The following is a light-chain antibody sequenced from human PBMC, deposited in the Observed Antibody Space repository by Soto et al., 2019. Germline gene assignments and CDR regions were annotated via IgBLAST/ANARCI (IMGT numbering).Light chain of an antibody. J-gene: IGLJ2*01. CDR2: GNS. CDR1: SSNIGAGYD. Sequence: QSVLTQPPSVSGAPGQRVTISCTGSSSNIGAGYDVHWYQQLPGTAPKLLIYGNSNRPSGVPDRFSGSKSGTSASLAITGLKAEDEADYYCQSYASSLSVVFGGGTQLTV. CDR3: QSYASSLSVV. V-gene: IGLV1-40*01.